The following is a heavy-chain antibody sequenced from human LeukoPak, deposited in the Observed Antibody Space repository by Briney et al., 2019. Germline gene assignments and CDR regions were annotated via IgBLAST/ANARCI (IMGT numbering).Heavy chain of an antibody. V-gene: IGHV3-11*01. CDR3: AREDEYYDILTTY. Sequence: GGSLRLSCAASGFTFSDYYMSWIRQAPGKGLEWVSYISGSGSKIYYADSLKGRFTISRDNAKNSLYLQMNSLRAEDTAVYYCAREDEYYDILTTYWGQGTLVTVSS. CDR2: ISGSGSKI. D-gene: IGHD3-9*01. CDR1: GFTFSDYY. J-gene: IGHJ4*02.